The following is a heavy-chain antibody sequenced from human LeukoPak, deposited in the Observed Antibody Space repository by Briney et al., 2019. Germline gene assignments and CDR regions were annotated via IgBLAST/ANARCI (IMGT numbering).Heavy chain of an antibody. V-gene: IGHV3-43D*03. CDR2: ISWDGGST. Sequence: GGSLRLSCAASGFTFDDYAMHWVRQAPGKGLEWVSLISWDGGSTYYADSVKGRFSISRDNAKNSLYLQMNSLRAEDTAVYYXXRVSSKATVRGLITKKNYYYYYMDVWGKGTTVTISS. J-gene: IGHJ6*03. D-gene: IGHD3-10*01. CDR3: XRVSSKATVRGLITKKNYYYYYMDV. CDR1: GFTFDDYA.